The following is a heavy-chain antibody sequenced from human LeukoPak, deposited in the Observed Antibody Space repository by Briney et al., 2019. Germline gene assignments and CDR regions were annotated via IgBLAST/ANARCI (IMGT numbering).Heavy chain of an antibody. CDR1: DSFTVSIQC. Sequence: GGSLRLLHPLDSFTVSIQCMRSVRQAPGKGLEWVSVVYRGGPTYYADSVKGRFTISRTSSKNTFYLQMNSRRVEATAVYYVSRVDNPNWCFPWGQGTLVTVSS. V-gene: IGHV3-53*01. CDR3: SRVDNPNWCFP. D-gene: IGHD3-9*01. CDR2: VYRGGPT. J-gene: IGHJ5*02.